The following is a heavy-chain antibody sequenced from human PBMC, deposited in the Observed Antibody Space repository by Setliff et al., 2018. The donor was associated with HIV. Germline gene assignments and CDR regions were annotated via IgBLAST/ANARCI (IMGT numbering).Heavy chain of an antibody. CDR2: ISAHNGNT. V-gene: IGHV1-18*01. D-gene: IGHD3-22*01. J-gene: IGHJ5*02. CDR3: ARDPRHYYDTTGYSPYNWFDP. CDR1: GGTFSTQT. Sequence: ASVKVSCKASGGTFSTQTFNWVRQAPGQGLEWMGWISAHNGNTKYAQKLQGRVTMTTDTSTSTAYMELRSLRSDDTAVYYCARDPRHYYDTTGYSPYNWFDPWGQGTTVTVSS.